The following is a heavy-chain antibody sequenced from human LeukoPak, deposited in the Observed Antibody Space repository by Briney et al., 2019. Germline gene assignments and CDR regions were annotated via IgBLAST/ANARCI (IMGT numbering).Heavy chain of an antibody. D-gene: IGHD2-2*01. J-gene: IGHJ4*02. V-gene: IGHV3-23*01. Sequence: PGGSLRLSCAASGFTLSSYAMAWVRQAPGRGLEWVSGISGSGDSTYYADSVKGRFTISRDNSKKTLYLQVNSLRAEDTAVYYCAKDRVYCTSTSCQTYYFDYWGQGTLVTVSS. CDR2: ISGSGDST. CDR3: AKDRVYCTSTSCQTYYFDY. CDR1: GFTLSSYA.